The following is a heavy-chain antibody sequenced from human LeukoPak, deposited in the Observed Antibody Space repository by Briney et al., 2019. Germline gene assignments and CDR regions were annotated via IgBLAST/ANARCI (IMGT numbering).Heavy chain of an antibody. CDR3: ARSSGHYR. CDR1: GFSFISFS. CDR2: ISSSGTNI. D-gene: IGHD3-22*01. J-gene: IGHJ4*02. V-gene: IGHV3-21*01. Sequence: GGSLRLSCAASGFSFISFSMSWVRQAPGKGLEWVSSISSSGTNIYYADSVKGRFTISRDNAKNSLYLQVNSLRVEDTAVYYCARSSGHYRWGQGTLVTVSS.